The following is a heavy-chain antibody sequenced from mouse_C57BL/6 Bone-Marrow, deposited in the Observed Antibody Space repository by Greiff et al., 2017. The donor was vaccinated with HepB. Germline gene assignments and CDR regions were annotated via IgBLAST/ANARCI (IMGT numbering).Heavy chain of an antibody. D-gene: IGHD1-1*01. Sequence: QVQLQQPGAELVKPGASVKVSCKASGYTFTSYWMHWVKQRPGQGLEWIGRIHPSDSDTNYNQKFKGKATLTVDKSSSTAYMQLSSLTSEDSAVYYCAIKRGITTVVAHYYAMDYWGQGTSVTVSS. CDR1: GYTFTSYW. CDR2: IHPSDSDT. CDR3: AIKRGITTVVAHYYAMDY. V-gene: IGHV1-74*01. J-gene: IGHJ4*01.